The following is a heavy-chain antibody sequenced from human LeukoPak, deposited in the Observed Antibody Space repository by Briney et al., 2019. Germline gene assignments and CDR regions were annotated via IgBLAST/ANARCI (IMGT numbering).Heavy chain of an antibody. CDR3: ARALNNWYFDL. Sequence: SETLSLTCAVYGGPFSGYYWSWIRQPPGKGLEWIGEINHSGSTNYNPSLKSRITISVDTSKNQFSLKLSSVTAADTAVYYCARALNNWYFDLWGRGTLVTVSS. CDR1: GGPFSGYY. CDR2: INHSGST. V-gene: IGHV4-34*01. J-gene: IGHJ2*01.